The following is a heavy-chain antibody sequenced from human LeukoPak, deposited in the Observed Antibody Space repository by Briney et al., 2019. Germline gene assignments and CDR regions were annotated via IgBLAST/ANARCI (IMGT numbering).Heavy chain of an antibody. D-gene: IGHD3-22*01. CDR1: GFTFSGSA. CDR2: IRSKANNYAT. Sequence: PGGSLRLSCAASGFTFSGSAMHWVRQASGKGLEWVGRIRSKANNYATAYAASVKGRFTISRDDSKNTAYLQMNSLRAEDTAVYYCAKDQTYYYDSSGYYPDYWGQGTLVTVSS. CDR3: AKDQTYYYDSSGYYPDY. V-gene: IGHV3-73*01. J-gene: IGHJ4*02.